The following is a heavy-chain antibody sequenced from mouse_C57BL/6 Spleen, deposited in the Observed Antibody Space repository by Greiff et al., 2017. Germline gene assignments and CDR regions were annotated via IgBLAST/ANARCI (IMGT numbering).Heavy chain of an antibody. V-gene: IGHV1-15*01. J-gene: IGHJ2*01. Sequence: QVQLQQSGAELVRPGASVTLSCKASGYTFTDYEMHWVKQTPVHGLEWIGAIDPETGGTAYNQKFKGKAILTADKSSSTAYMALRSLTSEDSAVYYCTRRGYGSSSYYFDYWGQGTTLTVSS. D-gene: IGHD1-1*01. CDR3: TRRGYGSSSYYFDY. CDR1: GYTFTDYE. CDR2: IDPETGGT.